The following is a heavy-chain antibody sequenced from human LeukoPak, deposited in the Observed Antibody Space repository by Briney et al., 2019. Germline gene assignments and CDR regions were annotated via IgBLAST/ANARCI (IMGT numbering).Heavy chain of an antibody. CDR1: GYTFTGYY. D-gene: IGHD6-19*01. Sequence: ASVKVSCKASGYTFTGYYMHWVRQAPGQGLEWMGWINPNSGGTNYAQKFQGRVTMTRDTSISTAYMELSRLRSDDTAVYYCARAVGVFPEQWLGLAEYFQHWGQGTLVTVSS. CDR3: ARAVGVFPEQWLGLAEYFQH. V-gene: IGHV1-2*02. CDR2: INPNSGGT. J-gene: IGHJ1*01.